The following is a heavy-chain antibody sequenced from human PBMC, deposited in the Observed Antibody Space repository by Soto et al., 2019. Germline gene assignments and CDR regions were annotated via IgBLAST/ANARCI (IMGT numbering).Heavy chain of an antibody. CDR3: AKTANGWFSAFDI. CDR1: GFTFSSYA. V-gene: IGHV3-23*01. D-gene: IGHD6-19*01. CDR2: ISGSGGTT. Sequence: EVQLLESGGGLVQPGGSLRLSCAASGFTFSSYAMSWVRQAPGKGLEWVSAISGSGGTTYYADSVKVRFTFSRDNSKNTLYLKMNSLRAEDTAVYYCAKTANGWFSAFDICGPGTMVTVSS. J-gene: IGHJ3*02.